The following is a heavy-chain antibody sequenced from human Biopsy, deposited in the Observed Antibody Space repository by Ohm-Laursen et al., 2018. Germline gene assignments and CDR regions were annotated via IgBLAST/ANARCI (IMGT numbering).Heavy chain of an antibody. D-gene: IGHD3-16*01. V-gene: IGHV4-59*01. CDR3: ARDSRGGHLNTTLITGKNLNS. CDR1: GESFNGYY. J-gene: IGHJ4*02. Sequence: GTLSLTCPVYGESFNGYYWTWIRQSPGKGLEWIGYIYYTGSTNYNPSVKSRVTISVDTSKNQFPLKLNSVTAADTAVYFCARDSRGGHLNTTLITGKNLNSWGQGILVTVSS. CDR2: IYYTGST.